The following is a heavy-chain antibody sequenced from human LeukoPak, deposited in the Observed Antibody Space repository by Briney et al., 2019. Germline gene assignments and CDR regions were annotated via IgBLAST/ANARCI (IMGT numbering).Heavy chain of an antibody. D-gene: IGHD3-22*01. CDR3: AKGNTMIVVVSDY. V-gene: IGHV3-23*01. J-gene: IGHJ4*02. Sequence: GGSLRLSCAASGFPFVTYWMHWVRQAPGKGLVWVSAISGSGGSTYYADSVKGRFTISRDNSKNTLYLQMNSLRAEDTAVYYCAKGNTMIVVVSDYWGQGTLVTVSS. CDR2: ISGSGGST. CDR1: GFPFVTYW.